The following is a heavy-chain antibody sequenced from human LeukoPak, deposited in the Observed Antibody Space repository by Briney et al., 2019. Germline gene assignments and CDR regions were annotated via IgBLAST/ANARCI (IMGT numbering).Heavy chain of an antibody. CDR3: AREDYDFWSGYLQSYGMDV. D-gene: IGHD3-3*01. CDR1: GYTFTSYY. V-gene: IGHV1-46*01. J-gene: IGHJ6*02. CDR2: INPSGGST. Sequence: ASVKVSCKAPGYTFTSYYMHWVRQAPGQGLEWMGIINPSGGSTSYAQKFQGRVTMTRDTSTSTVYMELSSLRSEDTAVYYCAREDYDFWSGYLQSYGMDVWGQGTTVTVSS.